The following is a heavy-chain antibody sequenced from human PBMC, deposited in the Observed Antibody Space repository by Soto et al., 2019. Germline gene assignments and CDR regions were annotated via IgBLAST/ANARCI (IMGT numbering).Heavy chain of an antibody. CDR2: INPNSGGT. CDR3: ARDTAVADYYFDY. CDR1: GYTFTGYY. D-gene: IGHD6-19*01. J-gene: IGHJ4*02. Sequence: ASVKVSCKASGYTFTGYYIHWVRQAPGQGLECMGWINPNSGGTNYGQEFQGRVTMTRDTSISTAYMELSRLRSDDTAVYYCARDTAVADYYFDYCGQGPLVTVSS. V-gene: IGHV1-2*02.